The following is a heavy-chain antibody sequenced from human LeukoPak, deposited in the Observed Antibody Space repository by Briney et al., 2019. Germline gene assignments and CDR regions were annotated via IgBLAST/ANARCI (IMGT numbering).Heavy chain of an antibody. CDR3: ARSIPVAGIVSDYNYHGMDV. D-gene: IGHD6-19*01. CDR2: IYYSGST. Sequence: KSPETLSLTCIVSGGSISSYYWSWVRQPPGKGLEWIGYIYYSGSTNYNPSLKSRVTISVDTSKKQFSLKLNSVTAADTAVYYCARSIPVAGIVSDYNYHGMDVWGPGTTV. J-gene: IGHJ6*02. CDR1: GGSISSYY. V-gene: IGHV4-59*08.